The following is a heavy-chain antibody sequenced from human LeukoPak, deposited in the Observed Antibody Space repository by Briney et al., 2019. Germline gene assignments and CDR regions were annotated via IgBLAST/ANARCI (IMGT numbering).Heavy chain of an antibody. V-gene: IGHV1-8*01. D-gene: IGHD5-18*01. CDR1: GYTFTSYD. J-gene: IGHJ4*02. CDR2: MNPNSGNT. Sequence: ASVKVSCKASGYTFTSYDINWVRQATGQGLEWMGWMNPNSGNTGYAQKFQGRVTITADKSTSTAYMELSSLRSGDTAVYYCVKNGIQLWSYDYWGQGTLVTVSS. CDR3: VKNGIQLWSYDY.